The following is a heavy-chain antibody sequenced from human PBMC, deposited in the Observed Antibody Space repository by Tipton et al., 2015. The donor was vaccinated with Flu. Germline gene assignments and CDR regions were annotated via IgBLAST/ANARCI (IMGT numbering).Heavy chain of an antibody. V-gene: IGHV3-48*02. CDR1: GFTFSSYS. CDR2: ISRSSTTI. CDR3: ARTRGGYCSSSSCYADYFDY. Sequence: SLRLSCAASGFTFSSYSMTWVRQAPGKGLEWVSYISRSSTTIYYADSVKGRFTISRDNAKNSLYLQMNSLRDEDSAVYYCARTRGGYCSSSSCYADYFDYWGQGTLVTVSS. J-gene: IGHJ4*02. D-gene: IGHD2-2*01.